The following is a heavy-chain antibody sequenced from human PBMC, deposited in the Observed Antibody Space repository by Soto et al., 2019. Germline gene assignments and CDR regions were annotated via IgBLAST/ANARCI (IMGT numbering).Heavy chain of an antibody. D-gene: IGHD3-22*01. Sequence: ASVKVSCKASGYTFTSYDINWVRQATGQGLEWMGWMNPNSGNTGYAQKFQGRVTMTRNTSISTAYMELSSLRSEDTAVYYCARGRKYYYDSSGCQIWGQGTLVTVSS. J-gene: IGHJ4*02. CDR3: ARGRKYYYDSSGCQI. CDR2: MNPNSGNT. V-gene: IGHV1-8*01. CDR1: GYTFTSYD.